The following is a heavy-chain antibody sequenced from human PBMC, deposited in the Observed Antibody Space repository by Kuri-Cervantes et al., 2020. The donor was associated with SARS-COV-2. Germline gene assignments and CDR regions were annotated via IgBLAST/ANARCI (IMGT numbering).Heavy chain of an antibody. V-gene: IGHV4-39*01. J-gene: IGHJ6*02. D-gene: IGHD2-2*01. CDR1: GGSISSSSYY. CDR2: IYYSGST. Sequence: ESLKISCTVSGGSISSSSYYWGWIRQPPGKGLEWIGSIYYSGSTYYNPSLKSRVTISVDTSKNQFSLKLSSVTAADTAEYYCARSRGYCSSTSCFYYYGMDVWGQGTTVTVSS. CDR3: ARSRGYCSSTSCFYYYGMDV.